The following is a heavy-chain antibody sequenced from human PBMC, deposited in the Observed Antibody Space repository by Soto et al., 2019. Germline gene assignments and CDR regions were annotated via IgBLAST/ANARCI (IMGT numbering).Heavy chain of an antibody. D-gene: IGHD2-15*01. V-gene: IGHV4-34*01. Sequence: SETLSLTCAVYGGSFSGYYWSRIRQPPGKGLEWIGEINHSGSTNYNPSLKSRVTISVDTSKNQFSLKLSSVTAADTAVYYCARRPRCSGGSCSASRYSYFDLWGHGTLVTVSS. CDR3: ARRPRCSGGSCSASRYSYFDL. J-gene: IGHJ2*01. CDR1: GGSFSGYY. CDR2: INHSGST.